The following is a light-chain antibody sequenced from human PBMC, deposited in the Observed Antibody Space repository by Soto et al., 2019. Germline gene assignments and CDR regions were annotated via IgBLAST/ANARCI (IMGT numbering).Light chain of an antibody. Sequence: QSVLTQPPSASGTPGQRVTISCSGSSSNIGSNTVNWYQQLPGTAPKLLIYSNNQRPSGVPDRFSGYKSGTSASLAISGLQSEDAADYYCAAWDDSLNGWVFGGGTKLTVL. CDR2: SNN. CDR1: SSNIGSNT. V-gene: IGLV1-44*01. CDR3: AAWDDSLNGWV. J-gene: IGLJ3*02.